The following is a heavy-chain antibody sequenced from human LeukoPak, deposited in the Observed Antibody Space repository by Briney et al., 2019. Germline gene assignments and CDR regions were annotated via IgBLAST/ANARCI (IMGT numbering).Heavy chain of an antibody. CDR3: ARQDIVVVPAARKYNWFDP. J-gene: IGHJ5*02. D-gene: IGHD2-2*01. CDR2: MNPNSGNT. Sequence: GASVKVSCKASGYTFTSYDINWVRQATGQGLEWMGWMNPNSGNTGYAQKFQGRVTITRNTSISTAYMELSSLRSEDTAVYYCARQDIVVVPAARKYNWFDPWGQGTLVTVSS. CDR1: GYTFTSYD. V-gene: IGHV1-8*03.